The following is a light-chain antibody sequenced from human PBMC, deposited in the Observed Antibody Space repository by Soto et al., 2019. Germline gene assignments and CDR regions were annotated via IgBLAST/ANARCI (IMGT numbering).Light chain of an antibody. CDR2: RDD. CDR3: AAWDDSLDAWV. CDR1: SSNIGENP. V-gene: IGLV1-44*01. Sequence: QSALTQPPSSSGAPGQRVTIPCPGSSSNIGENPVNWYQHLPGTAPKVLINRDDQRPSGVPDRFSGSKSGTSASLAISGLQSEDESDYYCAAWDDSLDAWVFGGGTKLAVL. J-gene: IGLJ3*02.